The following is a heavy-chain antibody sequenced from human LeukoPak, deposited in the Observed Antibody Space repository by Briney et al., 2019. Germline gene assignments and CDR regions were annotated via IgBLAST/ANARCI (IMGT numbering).Heavy chain of an antibody. CDR3: ARGRPGPAGAGTYDF. D-gene: IGHD6-13*01. J-gene: IGHJ4*02. CDR2: MNPNSGKT. Sequence: ASVKVSCKASGYTFTTSDINWVRQATGQGLEWMGWMNPNSGKTGSAQKFQGRLTMTKSTSTTTAYMEVTGLRFEDTAIYYCARGRPGPAGAGTYDFWGQGTLITVSS. V-gene: IGHV1-8*01. CDR1: GYTFTTSD.